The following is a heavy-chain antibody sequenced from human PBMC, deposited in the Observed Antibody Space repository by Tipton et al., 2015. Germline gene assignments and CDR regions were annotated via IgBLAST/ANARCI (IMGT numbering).Heavy chain of an antibody. Sequence: TLSLTCTVSGDSISSGGYYWSWSRQYPGKGLEWLGYSYYSGSTYYNPSLKSRLTISVDMSKNQFSLKLSSVTAADTAIYYCASVPFDYFDYWGQGILVTVSS. J-gene: IGHJ4*02. CDR3: ASVPFDYFDY. CDR1: GDSISSGGYY. V-gene: IGHV4-31*03. CDR2: SYYSGST.